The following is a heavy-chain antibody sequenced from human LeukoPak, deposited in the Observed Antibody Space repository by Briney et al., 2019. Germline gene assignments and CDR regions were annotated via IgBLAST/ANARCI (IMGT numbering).Heavy chain of an antibody. D-gene: IGHD4-17*01. J-gene: IGHJ3*01. V-gene: IGHV4-4*07. Sequence: KPSETLSLTCTVSGGSISSYYWSWIRQPAGKGLKWIGRIYTSGSTNYNPSLKSRVTMSVDTSKNQFSLKLSSVTAADTAVYYCARDMTTVTTSAFDLWGQGTVVIVSS. CDR2: IYTSGST. CDR3: ARDMTTVTTSAFDL. CDR1: GGSISSYY.